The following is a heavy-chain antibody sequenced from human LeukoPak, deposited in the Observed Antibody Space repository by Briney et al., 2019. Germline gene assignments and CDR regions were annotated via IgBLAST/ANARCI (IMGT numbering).Heavy chain of an antibody. CDR2: IRYDGSNK. CDR1: GFTFSSYG. J-gene: IGHJ4*02. V-gene: IGHV3-30*02. Sequence: GGSLGLSCAASGFTFSSYGMHWVRQAPGKGLEWVAFIRYDGSNKYYADSVKGRFTISRDNSKNTLYLQMNSLRAEDTAVYYCAKAAGRYSSGWDFDYWGQGTLVTVSS. CDR3: AKAAGRYSSGWDFDY. D-gene: IGHD6-19*01.